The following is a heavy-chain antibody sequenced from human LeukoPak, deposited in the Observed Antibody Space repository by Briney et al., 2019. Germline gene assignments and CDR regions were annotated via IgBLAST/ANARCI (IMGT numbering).Heavy chain of an antibody. D-gene: IGHD3-22*01. Sequence: GRSLRLSRAVSGVTFSSYEMNWGCQGPGRGEGWGSSISTSGPTIYYADSVKGPFTISRDNANNSLYLQMISLRAGDTAVYYCARGSAYYYNSSGDYWGQRTLVTVSS. CDR1: GVTFSSYE. J-gene: IGHJ4*02. CDR3: ARGSAYYYNSSGDY. CDR2: ISTSGPTI. V-gene: IGHV3-48*03.